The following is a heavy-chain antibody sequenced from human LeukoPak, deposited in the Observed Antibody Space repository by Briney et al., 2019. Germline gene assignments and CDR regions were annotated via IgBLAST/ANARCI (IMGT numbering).Heavy chain of an antibody. J-gene: IGHJ4*02. Sequence: SETLSLTCTVSGGSISSYYWSWIRQPAGKGLEWIGRIYTSGSTNYNPSLKSRVTMSVDTSKNQFSLRLTSVSAADTAIYYCARGDYYYNDYWGQGTLVTVSS. CDR1: GGSISSYY. V-gene: IGHV4-4*07. CDR2: IYTSGST. D-gene: IGHD3-10*01. CDR3: ARGDYYYNDY.